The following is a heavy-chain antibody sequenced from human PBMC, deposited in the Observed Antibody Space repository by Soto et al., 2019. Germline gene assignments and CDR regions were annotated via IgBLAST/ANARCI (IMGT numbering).Heavy chain of an antibody. CDR3: ARDQESVPAANVYYGMDV. V-gene: IGHV1-18*01. D-gene: IGHD2-2*01. Sequence: QVQLVQSGAEVKKPGASVKVSCKASGYTFTSYGISWVRQAPGQGLEWMGWISAYSGNTNYAQKLQGRVTMTTDTSTSTAYMELRSLRSDDTAVYYCARDQESVPAANVYYGMDVWGQGTTVTVSS. J-gene: IGHJ6*02. CDR1: GYTFTSYG. CDR2: ISAYSGNT.